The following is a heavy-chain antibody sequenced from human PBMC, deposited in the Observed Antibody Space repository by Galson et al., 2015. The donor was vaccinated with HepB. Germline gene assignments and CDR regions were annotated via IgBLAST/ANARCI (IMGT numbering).Heavy chain of an antibody. CDR3: ARDRDYRFDY. V-gene: IGHV1-18*04. J-gene: IGHJ4*02. CDR2: ISTYGGNT. CDR1: GYTFTSNG. Sequence: SCKASGYTFTSNGISWVRQTPGQGLEWLGWISTYGGNTNYAQKFQGRITLTRDTSTSIAYVELRSLRSGDTAVYYCARDRDYRFDYWGQGTLVTVSS. D-gene: IGHD4/OR15-4a*01.